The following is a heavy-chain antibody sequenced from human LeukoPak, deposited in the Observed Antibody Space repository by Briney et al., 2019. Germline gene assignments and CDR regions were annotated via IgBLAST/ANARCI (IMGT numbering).Heavy chain of an antibody. CDR3: ATPYCSSISCLDVFNM. J-gene: IGHJ3*02. D-gene: IGHD2-2*01. CDR1: GVSVSDGRYY. V-gene: IGHV4-31*03. Sequence: SETLSLTCNVSGVSVSDGRYYWTWIRQHPGKGLEWIGYKYYSGSAKYNPSLKSRLTISVDTSKNQFSLQLSSVTAADTATYYCATPYCSSISCLDVFNMWGQGTRVTVSS. CDR2: KYYSGSA.